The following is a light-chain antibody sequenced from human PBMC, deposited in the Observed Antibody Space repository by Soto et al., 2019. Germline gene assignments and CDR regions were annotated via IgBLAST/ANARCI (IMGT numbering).Light chain of an antibody. CDR2: GAS. J-gene: IGKJ1*01. V-gene: IGKV3-15*01. Sequence: EIVLTQSPATLSLSPGERATLSFMASQSISGTLAWYQQKPGQAPRLLIYGASRRATGFPARFSGSGSGTDFTLTIDSLQSEDFALYYCQQYNNWPRTFGQGTKVDIK. CDR3: QQYNNWPRT. CDR1: QSISGT.